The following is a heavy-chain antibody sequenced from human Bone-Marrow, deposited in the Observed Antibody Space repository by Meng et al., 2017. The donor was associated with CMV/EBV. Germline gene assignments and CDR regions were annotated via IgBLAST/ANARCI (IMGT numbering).Heavy chain of an antibody. Sequence: GGSLRLSCKGSGYSFTSYWIGWVRQMPGKGLEWMGIIYPGDSDTRYSPSFQGQVTISADKSISTAYLQWSSLKASDTAMYYCARFIEITMVRGVTGMDVWGQGTMVTVSS. CDR1: GYSFTSYW. CDR3: ARFIEITMVRGVTGMDV. D-gene: IGHD3-10*01. CDR2: IYPGDSDT. V-gene: IGHV5-51*01. J-gene: IGHJ6*02.